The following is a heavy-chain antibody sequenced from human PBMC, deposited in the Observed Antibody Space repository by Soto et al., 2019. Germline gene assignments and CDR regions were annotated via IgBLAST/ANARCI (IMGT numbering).Heavy chain of an antibody. CDR1: GGSISSGDYY. V-gene: IGHV4-30-4*01. CDR3: ARYGLSRYYYYGMDV. CDR2: IYYSGST. Sequence: LSLTCTVSGGSISSGDYYWSWIRQPPGKGLEWIGYIYYSGSTYYNPSLKSRVTISVDTSKNQFSLKLSSVTAADTAVYYCARYGLSRYYYYGMDVWGQGTTVTVSS. D-gene: IGHD2-21*02. J-gene: IGHJ6*02.